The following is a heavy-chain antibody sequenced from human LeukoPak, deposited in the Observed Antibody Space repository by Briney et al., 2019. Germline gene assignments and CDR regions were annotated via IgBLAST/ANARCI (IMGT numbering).Heavy chain of an antibody. CDR2: FDPEDGET. D-gene: IGHD3-3*01. J-gene: IGHJ5*02. CDR1: GYTLTELS. Sequence: ASVKVSCKVSGYTLTELSMHWVRQAPGKGLEWMGGFDPEDGETIYAQKFQGRVTMTEDTSTDTAYMELSSLRSEDTALYYCARGGIKIFGVVQNWFDPWGQGTLVTVSS. CDR3: ARGGIKIFGVVQNWFDP. V-gene: IGHV1-24*01.